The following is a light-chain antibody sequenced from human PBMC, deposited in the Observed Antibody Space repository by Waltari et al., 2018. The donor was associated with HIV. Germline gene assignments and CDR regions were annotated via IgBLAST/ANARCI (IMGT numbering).Light chain of an antibody. CDR2: STN. V-gene: IGLV1-44*01. Sequence: QSVLTQPPSASGTPGQRVTISCSGGSSNIGSNSVHWYQQLPGTAPRLLLYSTNPRPSRVPDRFSGSKSGTSASLAISGLQSEDEADYYCATWDDPLNGVIFGGGTKLTVL. J-gene: IGLJ2*01. CDR1: SSNIGSNS. CDR3: ATWDDPLNGVI.